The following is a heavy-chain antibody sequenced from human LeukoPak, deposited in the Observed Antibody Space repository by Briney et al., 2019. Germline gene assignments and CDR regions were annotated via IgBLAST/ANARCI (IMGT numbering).Heavy chain of an antibody. CDR1: GGTFSSYA. CDR3: ARDQRYCGGDCYDAFDI. V-gene: IGHV1-69*04. CDR2: IIPILGIA. Sequence: GASVKVSCKASGGTFSSYAISWVRQAPGQGLEWMGRIIPILGIANYAQKFQGRVTITADKSTSTAYMELSSLRSEDTAVYYCARDQRYCGGDCYDAFDIWGQGTMVTVSS. D-gene: IGHD2-21*02. J-gene: IGHJ3*02.